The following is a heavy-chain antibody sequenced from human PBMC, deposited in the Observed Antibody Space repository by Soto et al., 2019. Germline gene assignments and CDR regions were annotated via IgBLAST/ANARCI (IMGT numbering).Heavy chain of an antibody. CDR1: GYSFTSYW. CDR2: IDPSDSYT. V-gene: IGHV5-10-1*01. Sequence: GESLKTSCKGSGYSFTSYWISWVRQMPGKGLEWMGRIDPSDSYTNYNPSFQGHVTISADKTISTAYLQWSSLKASDTAMYYCARQEVPASFYYYYGMDVWGQGTTVTVSS. D-gene: IGHD2-2*01. J-gene: IGHJ6*02. CDR3: ARQEVPASFYYYYGMDV.